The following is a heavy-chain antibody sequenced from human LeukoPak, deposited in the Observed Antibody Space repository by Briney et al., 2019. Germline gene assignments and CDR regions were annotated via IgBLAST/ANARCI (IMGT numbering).Heavy chain of an antibody. CDR3: AAVYGSGSYFDAFDI. J-gene: IGHJ3*02. CDR1: GFTFTSSA. CDR2: IVVGSGNT. D-gene: IGHD3-10*01. Sequence: GASAKISCKASGFTFTSSAVQWVRQARGQRLEWIGWIVVGSGNTNYAQKFQERVTITRDMSTSTAYMELSSLRSEDTAVYYCAAVYGSGSYFDAFDIWGQGTMVTVSS. V-gene: IGHV1-58*01.